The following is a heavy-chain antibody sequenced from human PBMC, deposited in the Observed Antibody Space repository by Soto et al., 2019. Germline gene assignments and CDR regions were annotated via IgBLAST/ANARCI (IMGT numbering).Heavy chain of an antibody. D-gene: IGHD3-16*01. CDR3: VGGGQLDP. CDR2: ISSSTYI. J-gene: IGHJ5*02. CDR1: GFTFSSYS. V-gene: IGHV3-21*02. Sequence: EVQLVESGGGLVKPGGSLRLSCAVSGFTFSSYSMNWVRQAPGKGLEWVSSISSSTYIFYADSVKGRFTISRDNAKNSLYLEMNRLRVEDTAVYYCVGGGQLDPWGQGTLVTVSS.